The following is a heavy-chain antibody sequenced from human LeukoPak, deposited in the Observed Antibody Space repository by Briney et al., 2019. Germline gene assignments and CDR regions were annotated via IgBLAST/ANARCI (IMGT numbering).Heavy chain of an antibody. Sequence: SETLSLTCTVSGGSFSTSSFYWHWIRQPPGKGLEWIGSIYYSGSTYYNPSLKSRVTISVDTSKNQFSLKLSSVTAADTALYYCARGSIVATGYYYYGMDVWGQGTTVTVSS. CDR2: IYYSGST. D-gene: IGHD5-12*01. J-gene: IGHJ6*02. V-gene: IGHV4-39*01. CDR1: GGSFSTSSFY. CDR3: ARGSIVATGYYYYGMDV.